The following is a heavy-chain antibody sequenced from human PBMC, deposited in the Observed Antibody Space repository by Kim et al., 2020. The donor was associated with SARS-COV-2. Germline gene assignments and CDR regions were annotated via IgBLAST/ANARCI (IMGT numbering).Heavy chain of an antibody. CDR2: IYHSGST. V-gene: IGHV4-4*02. CDR3: ARDPAGATAAPRGGFDP. J-gene: IGHJ5*02. D-gene: IGHD1-26*01. Sequence: SETLSLTCAVSGGSISSSNWWSWVRQPPGKGLEWIGEIYHSGSTNYNPSLKSRVTISVDKSKNQFSLKLSSVTAADTAVYYCARDPAGATAAPRGGFDPWGQGTLVTVSS. CDR1: GGSISSSNW.